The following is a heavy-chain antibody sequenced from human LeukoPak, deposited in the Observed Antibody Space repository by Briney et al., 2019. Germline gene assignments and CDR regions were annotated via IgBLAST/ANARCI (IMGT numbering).Heavy chain of an antibody. Sequence: GGSLRLSCAASGFTVSSNYMSWVRQAPGKGLEWVSVIYSGGSTYYADSVRGRFTISRDTSKNMVFPQTNSLRVEDTAVYYCARGIDYWGRGTLVTVSS. CDR3: ARGIDY. CDR1: GFTVSSNY. CDR2: IYSGGST. V-gene: IGHV3-53*01. J-gene: IGHJ4*02.